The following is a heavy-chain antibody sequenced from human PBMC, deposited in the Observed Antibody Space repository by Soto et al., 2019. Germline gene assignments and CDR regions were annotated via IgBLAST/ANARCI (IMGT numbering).Heavy chain of an antibody. J-gene: IGHJ4*02. D-gene: IGHD2-15*01. Sequence: QAQLVQSGAEVKKPGASVKVACTASEDIFNNFGITWVRQAPGQGLEWLGWVNYYNGNTNYAHRLQGRVFMTTDTATSTAYLELRSLTFNDTAVYYCARDLTRFCSGGSCPFSMWGQGTQVIVSS. CDR3: ARDLTRFCSGGSCPFSM. CDR1: EDIFNNFG. CDR2: VNYYNGNT. V-gene: IGHV1-18*01.